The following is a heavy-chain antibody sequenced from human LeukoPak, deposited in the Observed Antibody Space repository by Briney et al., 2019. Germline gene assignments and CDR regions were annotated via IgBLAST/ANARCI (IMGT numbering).Heavy chain of an antibody. V-gene: IGHV3-33*01. J-gene: IGHJ6*02. D-gene: IGHD6-25*01. CDR3: ARGSAREYYYYYGMDV. CDR2: IWYDGSNK. CDR1: GFTFSSYG. Sequence: PGGSLRLSCAASGFTFSSYGMHWVRQAPGKGLEWVAVIWYDGSNKYYADSVKGRFTISRDNSKNTLYLQMNSLRAEDTAVYYCARGSAREYYYYYGMDVWGQGTTVTVSS.